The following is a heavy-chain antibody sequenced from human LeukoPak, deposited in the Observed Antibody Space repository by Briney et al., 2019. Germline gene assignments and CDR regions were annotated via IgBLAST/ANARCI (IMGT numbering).Heavy chain of an antibody. D-gene: IGHD3-22*01. Sequence: GGSLRLSCAASGFTVSSNYMSWVRQAPGKGLEWVSVIYSGGSTYYADSVKGRFTISRDNAKNSLYLQMNSLRAEDTAVYYCAKGPYYYDSSAYHYGAFDIWGQGTMVTVSS. CDR3: AKGPYYYDSSAYHYGAFDI. J-gene: IGHJ3*02. V-gene: IGHV3-53*01. CDR2: IYSGGST. CDR1: GFTVSSNY.